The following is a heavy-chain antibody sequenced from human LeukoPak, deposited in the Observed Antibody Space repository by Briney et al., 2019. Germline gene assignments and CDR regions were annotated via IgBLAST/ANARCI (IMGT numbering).Heavy chain of an antibody. V-gene: IGHV4-61*02. D-gene: IGHD5-18*01. CDR2: IYKTGST. CDR1: GGSINSGSYY. Sequence: PXQTLSLTCTVSGGSINSGSYYWSWIRQPAGKGLEWIGRIYKTGSTNYNPSLKSRVTISVDKSKNQFSLKLSSVTAADTAVYYCARGIRYSYGYTSLYNWFDPWGQGTLVTVSS. J-gene: IGHJ5*02. CDR3: ARGIRYSYGYTSLYNWFDP.